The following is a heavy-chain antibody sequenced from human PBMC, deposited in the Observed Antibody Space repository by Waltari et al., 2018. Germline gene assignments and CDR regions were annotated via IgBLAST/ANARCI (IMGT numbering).Heavy chain of an antibody. CDR3: AGSKYSYGFIN. Sequence: EVQLVDSGGGLVQPGGSLRLSCAASGTTPSTYNMNGVRQAPGKGLEWLAKINSNNEITYYADSVKGRFTISRDNVRNSLHLDMDSLRDEDTAVYYCAGSKYSYGFINWGQGTLVTVSS. CDR2: INSNNEIT. V-gene: IGHV3-48*02. CDR1: GTTPSTYN. D-gene: IGHD5-18*01. J-gene: IGHJ4*02.